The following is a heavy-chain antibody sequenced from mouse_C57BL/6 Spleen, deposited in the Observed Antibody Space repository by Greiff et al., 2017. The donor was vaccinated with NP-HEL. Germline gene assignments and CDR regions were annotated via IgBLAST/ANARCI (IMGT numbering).Heavy chain of an antibody. CDR1: GFNIKDDD. Sequence: EVKLQESGAELVRPGASVKFSCTASGFNIKDDDMHWVKQRPEQGLEWIGWIDPENGDTEYASKFQGTATITADTSSNTAYLQLSSLTSEDTAVYYCTFYYGSGLHAMDYWGQGTSVTVAS. J-gene: IGHJ4*01. CDR3: TFYYGSGLHAMDY. CDR2: IDPENGDT. D-gene: IGHD1-1*01. V-gene: IGHV14-4*01.